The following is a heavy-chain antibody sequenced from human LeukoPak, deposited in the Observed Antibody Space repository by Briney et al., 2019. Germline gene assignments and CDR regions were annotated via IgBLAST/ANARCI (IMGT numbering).Heavy chain of an antibody. J-gene: IGHJ4*02. Sequence: GESLKISCKGSGYIFSTYWIGWVRQVPGKGLEWMGIIYPDDSDTRYSPSFQGQVTISADKSISTAYLQWSSLKASDTAMYYCARFLAARSHPVDYWGQGTLVTVSS. CDR1: GYIFSTYW. D-gene: IGHD6-6*01. CDR2: IYPDDSDT. CDR3: ARFLAARSHPVDY. V-gene: IGHV5-51*01.